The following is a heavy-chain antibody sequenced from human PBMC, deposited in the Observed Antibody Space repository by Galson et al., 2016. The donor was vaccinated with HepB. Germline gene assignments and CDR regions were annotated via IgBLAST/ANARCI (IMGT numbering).Heavy chain of an antibody. D-gene: IGHD2-2*01. CDR3: ARDRGFYSSTWD. CDR1: GFTFSSYA. Sequence: LRLSCAASGFTFSSYAMNWVRQAPGKGLEWVSSISGDGAPYYVDSMKGRFTISRDNSKDTLYLQMISLRAEDTAVYYCARDRGFYSSTWDWGQGTLVTVSS. CDR2: ISGDGAP. V-gene: IGHV3-23*01. J-gene: IGHJ4*02.